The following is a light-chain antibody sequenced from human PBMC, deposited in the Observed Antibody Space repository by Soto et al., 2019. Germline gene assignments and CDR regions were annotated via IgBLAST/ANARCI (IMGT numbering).Light chain of an antibody. CDR2: GVS. J-gene: IGLJ1*01. CDR3: SSYTSSNTLYV. CDR1: SSDVGGYNF. Sequence: QSALTQPASVSGSPGQSITISCTGTSSDVGGYNFVSWYQQHPGKAPKLMISGVSNRPSGVSNRFSGSKSGNAASLTISGLRAEDEADYYCSSYTSSNTLYVFGTGTKLTVL. V-gene: IGLV2-14*01.